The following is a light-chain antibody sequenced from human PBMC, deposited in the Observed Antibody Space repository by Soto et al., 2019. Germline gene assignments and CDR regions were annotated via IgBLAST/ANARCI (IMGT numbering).Light chain of an antibody. CDR1: NKVVGSYNL. V-gene: IGLV2-23*02. CDR2: EVS. CDR3: CSYAGSSTYV. Sequence: QFDPTHPASVSRSPGQSITISCTGNNKVVGSYNLVSWYQQHPGKAPKLMIYEVSKRPSGVSNRFSGSKSGNTASLTISGLQSEDEADYYCCSYAGSSTYVFGTGTKVTV. J-gene: IGLJ1*01.